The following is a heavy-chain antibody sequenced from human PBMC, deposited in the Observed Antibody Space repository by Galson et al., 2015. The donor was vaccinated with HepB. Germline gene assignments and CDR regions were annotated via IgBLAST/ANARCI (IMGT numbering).Heavy chain of an antibody. Sequence: SLRLSCAASGFSLTTSHMTWVRQAPGKGLEWLSYISDGSSPISYADSMMGRFTVSRDNAKNSIYLQMSSLRADDTAVYYCARDAAVPSVHDALDVSGQGTKVIVPS. V-gene: IGHV3-48*01. J-gene: IGHJ3*01. CDR2: ISDGSSPI. D-gene: IGHD6-19*01. CDR3: ARDAAVPSVHDALDV. CDR1: GFSLTTSH.